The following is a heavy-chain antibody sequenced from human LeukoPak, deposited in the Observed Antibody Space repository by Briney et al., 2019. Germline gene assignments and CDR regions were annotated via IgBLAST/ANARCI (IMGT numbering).Heavy chain of an antibody. Sequence: GGSLRLSCAASGFTFTNAWMNWVRQAPGKGLEWVTFIWYDASNKYYADSVKGRFTISRDNSKNTLYLQMNSLRAEDTAVYYCARDPHRSIAYYYYGMDVWGQGTTVTVSS. CDR1: GFTFTNAW. J-gene: IGHJ6*02. CDR2: IWYDASNK. CDR3: ARDPHRSIAYYYYGMDV. V-gene: IGHV3-33*08. D-gene: IGHD3-16*02.